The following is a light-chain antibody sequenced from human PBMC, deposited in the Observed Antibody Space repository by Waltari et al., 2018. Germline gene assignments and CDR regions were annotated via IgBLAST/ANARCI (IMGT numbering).Light chain of an antibody. CDR3: QQYYSYPLYT. V-gene: IGKV1-8*01. Sequence: AIRMTQSPSSLSASTGDRVPITCRASQGISSYLAWYQQKPGKAPKLLIYAASTLQSGVPSRFSGSGSGTDFTLTISCLQSEDFATYYCQQYYSYPLYTFGQGTKLEI. CDR2: AAS. J-gene: IGKJ2*01. CDR1: QGISSY.